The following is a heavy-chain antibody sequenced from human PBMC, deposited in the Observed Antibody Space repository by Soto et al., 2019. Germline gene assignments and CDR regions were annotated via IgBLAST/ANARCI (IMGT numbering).Heavy chain of an antibody. D-gene: IGHD2-21*02. CDR1: GLTFSADH. Sequence: SCAASGLTFSADHMNWIRQAPGKGLEWISYISGSGRTIQNADSVRGRFTISRDNAKKSLYLQMNSLRVEDTAVYYCARQTAVTRGYYYGTDVWGQGTTVSVCS. J-gene: IGHJ6*01. CDR3: ARQTAVTRGYYYGTDV. V-gene: IGHV3-11*01. CDR2: ISGSGRTI.